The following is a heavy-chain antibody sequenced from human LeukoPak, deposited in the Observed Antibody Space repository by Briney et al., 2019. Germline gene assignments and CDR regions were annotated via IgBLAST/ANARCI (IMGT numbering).Heavy chain of an antibody. CDR3: ATGLAVAGKFDY. CDR1: GYTLTELS. CDR2: FDPEDGET. D-gene: IGHD6-19*01. J-gene: IGHJ4*02. V-gene: IGHV1-24*01. Sequence: ASVKVSCKVSGYTLTELSMHWARQAPGKGLEWMGGFDPEDGETIYAQKFQGRVTMTEDASTGTAYMELGSLRSEDTAVYYCATGLAVAGKFDYWGRGTLVTVSS.